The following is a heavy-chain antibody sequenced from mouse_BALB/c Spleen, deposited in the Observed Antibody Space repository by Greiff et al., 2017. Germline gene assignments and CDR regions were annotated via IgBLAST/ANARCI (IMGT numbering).Heavy chain of an antibody. D-gene: IGHD1-2*01. Sequence: EVKLQESGPSLVKPSQTLSLTCSVTGDSITSGYWNWIRKFPGNKLEYMGYISYSGSTYYNPSLKSRISITRDTSKNQYYLQLNSVTTEDTATYYCARLLRIPIYWYFDVWGAGTTVTVSS. CDR3: ARLLRIPIYWYFDV. CDR2: ISYSGST. CDR1: GDSITSGY. V-gene: IGHV3-8*02. J-gene: IGHJ1*01.